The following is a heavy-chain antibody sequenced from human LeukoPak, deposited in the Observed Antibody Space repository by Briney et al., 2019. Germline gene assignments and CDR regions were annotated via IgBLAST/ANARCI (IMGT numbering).Heavy chain of an antibody. CDR2: ISGSGGST. Sequence: GGSLRLSCAASGFTFSSYAMSWVRQAPGKGLEWVSAISGSGGSTYYADSVKGRFTISRDNSKNTLYLQMNSLRAEDTAVYYCAKSLSDYGDYSAYFDYWGQGTLVTVSS. J-gene: IGHJ4*02. CDR3: AKSLSDYGDYSAYFDY. D-gene: IGHD4-17*01. V-gene: IGHV3-23*01. CDR1: GFTFSSYA.